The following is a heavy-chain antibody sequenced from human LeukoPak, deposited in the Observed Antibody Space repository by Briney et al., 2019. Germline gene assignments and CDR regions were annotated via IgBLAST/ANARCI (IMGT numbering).Heavy chain of an antibody. CDR3: ARQTYYYDNSGYSNWLDP. CDR1: SGSINTYY. J-gene: IGHJ5*02. CDR2: IYYSGST. D-gene: IGHD3-22*01. V-gene: IGHV4-59*01. Sequence: PSETLSLTCTVSSGSINTYYWSWIRQPPGKGLEWIGYIYYSGSTNYNPSLKSRVTISLDTSKNQFSLKLSSVTAADTAVYYCARQTYYYDNSGYSNWLDPWGQGTLVTVSS.